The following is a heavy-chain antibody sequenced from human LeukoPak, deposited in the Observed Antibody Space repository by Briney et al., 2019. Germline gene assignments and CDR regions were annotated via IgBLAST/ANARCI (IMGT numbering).Heavy chain of an antibody. V-gene: IGHV3-74*01. J-gene: IGHJ5*02. Sequence: GGSPRLSCAASGFTFSSYWMHWVRQAPGKGLIWVSRIKGDGTTTTYADSVKGRFTISRDNAKNTLYLQMNSLRAEDTAVYYCARSDWFDPWGQGTLVTVSS. CDR2: IKGDGTTT. CDR3: ARSDWFDP. CDR1: GFTFSSYW.